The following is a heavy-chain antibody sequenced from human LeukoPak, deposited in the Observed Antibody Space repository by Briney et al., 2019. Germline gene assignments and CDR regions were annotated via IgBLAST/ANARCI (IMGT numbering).Heavy chain of an antibody. CDR1: GFTFSSYS. Sequence: GGSLRLSCAPSGFTFSSYSMNWGRQAPGEGLEWGSSISSSISYIYYADSVKGRFTISRDTAKNSLYLQMNSLRAEDTAVYYCARGVTMVRGTQDYYYGMDVWGKGTTVTVSS. CDR3: ARGVTMVRGTQDYYYGMDV. V-gene: IGHV3-21*01. J-gene: IGHJ6*04. D-gene: IGHD3-10*01. CDR2: ISSSISYI.